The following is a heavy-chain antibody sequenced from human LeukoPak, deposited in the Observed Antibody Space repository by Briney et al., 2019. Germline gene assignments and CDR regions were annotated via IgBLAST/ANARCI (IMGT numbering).Heavy chain of an antibody. CDR1: GFTLSTYW. J-gene: IGHJ4*02. CDR3: ARENFEF. V-gene: IGHV3-7*04. Sequence: SGGSLRLSCAASGFTLSTYWMNWVRQAPGKGLEWVANVNKDGSAKYYVDSVKGRFTISRDNAKNSLYLQMDSLRAEDTAVYSCARENFEFWGQGTLVTVSS. CDR2: VNKDGSAK.